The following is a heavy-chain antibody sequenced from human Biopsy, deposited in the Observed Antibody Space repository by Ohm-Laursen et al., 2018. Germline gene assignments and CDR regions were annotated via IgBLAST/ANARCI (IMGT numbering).Heavy chain of an antibody. V-gene: IGHV4-38-2*01. CDR1: GYSISSDYR. J-gene: IGHJ4*02. D-gene: IGHD6-19*01. CDR2: IFKGGNT. Sequence: SDTLSLTCAVSGYSISSDYRWGWIRQAPGKTLEWLGNIFKGGNTHYNPSLRSRLIISMDTSKNQFSLMMTSVSGADTAVYFCARVGSGWAPFDKWGPGTLVTVSS. CDR3: ARVGSGWAPFDK.